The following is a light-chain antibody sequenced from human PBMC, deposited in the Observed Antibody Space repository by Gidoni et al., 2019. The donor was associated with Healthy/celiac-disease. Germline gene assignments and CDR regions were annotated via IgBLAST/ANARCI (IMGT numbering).Light chain of an antibody. CDR1: QSVSSY. CDR2: DAS. Sequence: EIVLTQSPATLSLSPGERATLSCRASQSVSSYLAWYQQKPGQAPRLLIYDASNRATGIPARFSGRGSGTDFTLTISSLEPEDFAVYYCQQRSNWPPNFGPGTKVDIK. CDR3: QQRSNWPPN. J-gene: IGKJ3*01. V-gene: IGKV3-11*01.